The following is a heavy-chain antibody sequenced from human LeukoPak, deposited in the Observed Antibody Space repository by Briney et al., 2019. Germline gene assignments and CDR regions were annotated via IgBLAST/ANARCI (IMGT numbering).Heavy chain of an antibody. Sequence: PSETLSLTCTVSGGSISSSSYYWGWIRQPPGKGLEWIGNIYYSGRTYYNPSFKSRVTISVDTSKNQFSLKLTSMTAADTAVYYCAGTYYYDSSGYYYTGYYYGMDVWGQGTTVTVSS. CDR3: AGTYYYDSSGYYYTGYYYGMDV. CDR2: IYYSGRT. D-gene: IGHD3-22*01. J-gene: IGHJ6*02. V-gene: IGHV4-39*01. CDR1: GGSISSSSYY.